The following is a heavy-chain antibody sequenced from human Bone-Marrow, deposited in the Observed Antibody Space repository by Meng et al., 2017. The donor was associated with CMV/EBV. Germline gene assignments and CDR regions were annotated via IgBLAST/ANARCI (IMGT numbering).Heavy chain of an antibody. CDR1: GYTFTSYA. J-gene: IGHJ4*02. CDR2: SNAGNGNT. V-gene: IGHV1-3*02. D-gene: IGHD3-16*01. CDR3: ARVPLRWGSFPLD. Sequence: QGQLVQDGAEVKKPGAPVKVSCKSSGYTFTSYAMHWVRQAPGQRLEWMGWSNAGNGNTKYSQEFQGRVTMTTDTSTSTAYMELRSLRSDDTAVYYCARVPLRWGSFPLDWGQGTLVTVSS.